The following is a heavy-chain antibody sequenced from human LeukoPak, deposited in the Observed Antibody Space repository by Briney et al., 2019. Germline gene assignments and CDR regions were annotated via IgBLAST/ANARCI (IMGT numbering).Heavy chain of an antibody. CDR2: IYYSGST. CDR3: ARRGTYYGDNSSGMDV. V-gene: IGHV4-59*01. Sequence: SETLSLTCTVSGGSISSYYWGWIRQPPGEGLEWIGYIYYSGSTNYNPSLKSRITISVDTSKNQFSLKLSSVTAADTAVYYCARRGTYYGDNSSGMDVWGQGTTVTVSS. CDR1: GGSISSYY. D-gene: IGHD4-17*01. J-gene: IGHJ6*02.